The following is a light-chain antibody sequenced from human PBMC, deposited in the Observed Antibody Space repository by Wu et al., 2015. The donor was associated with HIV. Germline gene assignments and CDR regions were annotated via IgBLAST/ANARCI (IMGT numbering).Light chain of an antibody. CDR1: QSVSSSY. J-gene: IGKJ2*03. V-gene: IGKV3-20*01. Sequence: EIVLTQSPGTLSLSPGERATLSCRASQSVSSSYLTWYQQKPGQTPRLLIYGASTRATGIPDRFSGSGSGTDFTLTISRLEPEDFAAYYCQQYGGSVLYSFGQGTKLEIK. CDR2: GAS. CDR3: QQYGGSVLYS.